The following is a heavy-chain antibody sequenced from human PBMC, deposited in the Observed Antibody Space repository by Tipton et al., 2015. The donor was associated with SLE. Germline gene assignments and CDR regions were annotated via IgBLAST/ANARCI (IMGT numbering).Heavy chain of an antibody. CDR2: IYYSGST. Sequence: TLSLTCTVSGGSISSYYWSWIRQPPGKGLEWIGYIYYSGSTNYNPSLKSRVTISVDTSKNQFSLKLSSVTAADTAVYYYARVSSSWGFDYWGQGPLLPVPS. CDR3: ARVSSSWGFDY. D-gene: IGHD6-13*01. V-gene: IGHV4-59*01. CDR1: GGSISSYY. J-gene: IGHJ4*02.